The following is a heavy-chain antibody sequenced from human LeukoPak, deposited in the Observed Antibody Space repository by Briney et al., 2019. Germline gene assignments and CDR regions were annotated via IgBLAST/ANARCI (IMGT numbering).Heavy chain of an antibody. CDR2: MNQDETET. Sequence: GGSLRLSCTVSGFSFSNYWMSWVRQAPGKGLEWMANMNQDETETNYVDSVKGRFITSRDNAKNSLFLRMNSLRVEDTAMYYCARVRSPPEDNSNYRPVDYWGQGILVTVSS. CDR1: GFSFSNYW. J-gene: IGHJ4*02. V-gene: IGHV3-7*03. D-gene: IGHD1-1*01. CDR3: ARVRSPPEDNSNYRPVDY.